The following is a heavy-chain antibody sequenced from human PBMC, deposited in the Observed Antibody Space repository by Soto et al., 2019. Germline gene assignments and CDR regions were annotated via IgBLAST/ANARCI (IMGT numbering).Heavy chain of an antibody. D-gene: IGHD6-13*01. J-gene: IGHJ6*02. CDR1: GGTFSSYF. CDR3: ARETPSAAAAYYCYGLDV. CDR2: IIPVFGTA. V-gene: IGHV1-69*01. Sequence: QVQLVQSGAEVKKAGSSVKVSCKVSGGTFSSYFINWVRQAPGQGLEWAGGIIPVFGTASYAEKFQGRVTITADESTSTAYLELSSLRPDDTAVYYCARETPSAAAAYYCYGLDVWGQGTTVTVPS.